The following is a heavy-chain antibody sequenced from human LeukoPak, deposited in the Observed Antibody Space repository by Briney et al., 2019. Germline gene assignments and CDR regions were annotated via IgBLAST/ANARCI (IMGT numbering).Heavy chain of an antibody. CDR2: ISYDGSNK. Sequence: GGSLRLSCAASGFTFSSYAMQWVRQAPGKGLEWVAVISYDGSNKYYADSVKGRFTISRDNSKNTLYLQMNSLRADDKSGYYGVIEPQGRFFDLGGQGTLVTVSS. V-gene: IGHV3-30*04. CDR3: VIEPQGRFFDL. CDR1: GFTFSSYA. J-gene: IGHJ4*02. D-gene: IGHD3-9*01.